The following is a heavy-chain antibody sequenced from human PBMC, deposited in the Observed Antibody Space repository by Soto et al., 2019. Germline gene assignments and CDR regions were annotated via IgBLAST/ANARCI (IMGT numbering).Heavy chain of an antibody. D-gene: IGHD5-12*01. CDR1: GFTFSSYS. Sequence: PGGSLRLSCAASGFTFSSYSMNWVRQAPGKGLEWVSSISSSSSYIYYADSVKGRFTISRDNAKNSLYLQMNSLRAEDTAVYYCARDLAYGYSGYDYPIDYWGQGSLVTVSS. J-gene: IGHJ4*02. CDR3: ARDLAYGYSGYDYPIDY. CDR2: ISSSSSYI. V-gene: IGHV3-21*01.